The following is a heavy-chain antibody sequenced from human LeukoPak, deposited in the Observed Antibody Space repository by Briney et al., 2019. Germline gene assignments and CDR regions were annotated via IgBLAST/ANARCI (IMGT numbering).Heavy chain of an antibody. Sequence: PSETLSLTCAVYGGSFSGYYWSWIRQPPGKGLEWIGEINHSGSTNYNPSLKSRVTISVDTSKNQFSLKLSSVTAADTAVYYCARPSARYSSGWYRRYFGYWGQGTLVTVSS. CDR2: INHSGST. CDR3: ARPSARYSSGWYRRYFGY. V-gene: IGHV4-34*01. D-gene: IGHD6-19*01. J-gene: IGHJ4*02. CDR1: GGSFSGYY.